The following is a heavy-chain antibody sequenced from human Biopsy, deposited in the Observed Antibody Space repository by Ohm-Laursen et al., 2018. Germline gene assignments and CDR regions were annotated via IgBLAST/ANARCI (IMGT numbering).Heavy chain of an antibody. J-gene: IGHJ1*01. CDR2: NIPILGTG. D-gene: IGHD3-9*01. CDR3: ATKLTGYFHH. V-gene: IGHV1-69*06. CDR1: GATFSNYG. Sequence: SVTVSCKAPGATFSNYGVNWVRQAPGQGLEWLGGNIPILGTGNYAQKFQDRVTVAADTSTSTATMELRSLRSDDTAVYYCATKLTGYFHHWGQGTLVIVSS.